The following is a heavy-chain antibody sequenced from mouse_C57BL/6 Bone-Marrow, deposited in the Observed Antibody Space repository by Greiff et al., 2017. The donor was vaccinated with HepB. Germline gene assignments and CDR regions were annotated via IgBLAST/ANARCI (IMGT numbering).Heavy chain of an antibody. CDR2: IYPGSGNT. D-gene: IGHD2-1*01. CDR3: ARRGKGDWYFDV. CDR1: GYTFTDYY. J-gene: IGHJ1*03. V-gene: IGHV1-76*01. Sequence: VQLQQSGAELVRPGASVKLSCKASGYTFTDYYINWVKQRPGQGLEWIARIYPGSGNTYYNEKFKGKATLTAEKSSSTAYMQLSSLTSEDSAVYFCARRGKGDWYFDVWGTGTTVTVSS.